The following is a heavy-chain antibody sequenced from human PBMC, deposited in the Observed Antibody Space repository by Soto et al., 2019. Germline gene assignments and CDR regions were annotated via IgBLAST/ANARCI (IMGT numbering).Heavy chain of an antibody. CDR2: TAYTGNT. Sequence: PCETLSPTCPVSGGSVSSNSYSWGWVRHPPVKGLEWIAYTAYTGNTNYNPSLKSRVTISMDTSKNQLSLKLTSMTAADTALYYCARDMHTGFTPSFDPWGQGTLVTVS. D-gene: IGHD5-12*01. CDR1: GGSVSSNSYS. J-gene: IGHJ5*02. CDR3: ARDMHTGFTPSFDP. V-gene: IGHV4-61*01.